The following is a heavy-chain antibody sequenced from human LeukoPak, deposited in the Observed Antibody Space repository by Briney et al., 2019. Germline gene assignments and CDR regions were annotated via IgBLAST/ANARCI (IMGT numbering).Heavy chain of an antibody. CDR1: GGSINNYY. CDR2: IYYSGST. D-gene: IGHD5-24*01. Sequence: NPSETLSLTCTVSGGSINNYYWTWIRQPPGKGLEWIGYIYYSGSTNYNPSLKSRVTISLDPSKSQFSLKLNSVTAADTAVYFCARGEMATIFLWGQGTLVTVSS. V-gene: IGHV4-59*01. J-gene: IGHJ4*02. CDR3: ARGEMATIFL.